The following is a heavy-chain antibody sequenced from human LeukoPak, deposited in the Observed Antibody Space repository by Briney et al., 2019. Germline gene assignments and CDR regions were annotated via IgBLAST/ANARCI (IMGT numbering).Heavy chain of an antibody. CDR2: ISGSGGST. CDR1: ALSFSSYA. CDR3: AKPSGWELFETWFDP. J-gene: IGHJ5*02. Sequence: PRGSLRLSCAASALSFSSYAMSWVRQAPGKGLEWVSAISGSGGSTYYADSVKGRFTISRDNSKNTLYLQMNSLRAEDTAVYYCAKPSGWELFETWFDPWGQGTLVTVSS. D-gene: IGHD1-26*01. V-gene: IGHV3-23*01.